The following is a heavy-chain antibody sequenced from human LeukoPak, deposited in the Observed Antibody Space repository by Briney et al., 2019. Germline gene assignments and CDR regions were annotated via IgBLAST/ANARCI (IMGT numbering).Heavy chain of an antibody. CDR1: GGTYSSYD. V-gene: IGHV1-69*13. CDR3: ARGCSGGSCHNDYYYYGMDV. J-gene: IGHJ6*04. CDR2: TITNLGPA. D-gene: IGHD2-15*01. Sequence: SETLSCKAPGGTYSSYDISWVRQAHGQGIEWLGVTITNLGPANYAQKFQGRVTITADESASTAYMELSSLRSEDTAVYYCARGCSGGSCHNDYYYYGMDVWGKGTTVTVSS.